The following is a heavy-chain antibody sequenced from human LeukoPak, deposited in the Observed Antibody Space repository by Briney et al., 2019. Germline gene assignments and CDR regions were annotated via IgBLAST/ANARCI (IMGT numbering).Heavy chain of an antibody. CDR3: ARAQQAPYYYGSGSSNALLYYYGMDV. V-gene: IGHV4-39*07. Sequence: SETLSLTCTVSGDSFSSVTDYWAWIRQPPGKGLEWIASGDYSGGTYYNPSLESRVAISVDTSKNQFSLKLSSVTAADTAVYYCARAQQAPYYYGSGSSNALLYYYGMDVWGQGTTVTVSS. J-gene: IGHJ6*02. CDR1: GDSFSSVTDY. D-gene: IGHD3-10*01. CDR2: GDYSGGT.